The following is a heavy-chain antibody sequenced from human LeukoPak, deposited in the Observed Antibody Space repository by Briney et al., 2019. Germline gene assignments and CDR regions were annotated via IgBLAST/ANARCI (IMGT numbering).Heavy chain of an antibody. D-gene: IGHD6-6*01. CDR2: MSYSGSST. Sequence: GGSLRLSCAASGFTLSSYAMNWVRQAPGKGLEGVSAMSYSGSSTYYADSVKGRFTISRDNSKNTLYLQMNSLRAEDTAVYYCAKDRSSSFSGFLEYWGQGTLVTVSS. CDR3: AKDRSSSFSGFLEY. V-gene: IGHV3-23*01. J-gene: IGHJ4*02. CDR1: GFTLSSYA.